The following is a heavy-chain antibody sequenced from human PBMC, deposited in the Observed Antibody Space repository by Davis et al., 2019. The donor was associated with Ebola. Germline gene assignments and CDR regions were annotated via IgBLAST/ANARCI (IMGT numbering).Heavy chain of an antibody. CDR1: GFSLSNARMG. Sequence: SGPTLAQLTETLTLTATVSGFSLSNARMGVSWIRQPPGKALEWLAHIFSNDEKSYSTSLKSRLTISKDTSKSQVVLTMTNMDPVDTATYYCARILDYGEFYYDYGMDVWGQGTTVTVSS. V-gene: IGHV2-26*01. CDR2: IFSNDEK. J-gene: IGHJ6*02. D-gene: IGHD4-17*01. CDR3: ARILDYGEFYYDYGMDV.